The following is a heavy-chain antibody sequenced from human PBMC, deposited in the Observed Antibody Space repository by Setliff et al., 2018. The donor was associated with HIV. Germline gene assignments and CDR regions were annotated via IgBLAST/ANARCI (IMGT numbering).Heavy chain of an antibody. D-gene: IGHD3-3*01. J-gene: IGHJ4*02. CDR2: VNNDGTDT. CDR3: WSGYTSGR. CDR1: GFTFNSYW. V-gene: IGHV3-74*01. Sequence: GESLKISCVASGFTFNSYWMYWVRQAPGKGLVCVSRVNNDGTDTIYADSVKGRFTISRDNAKSTVYLQMDSLRVEDTSVYYCWSGYTSGRWGQGTLVTVSS.